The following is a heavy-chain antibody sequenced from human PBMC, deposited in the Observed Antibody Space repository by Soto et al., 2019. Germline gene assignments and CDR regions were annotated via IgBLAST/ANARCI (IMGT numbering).Heavy chain of an antibody. CDR3: AREAAVPADMAVDI. Sequence: QVQLVQSGAEVKKPGASVKVSCKTSGYTFNKYGVSWVRQAPGQGLEWMGWISGNNGNTNYAQKFQGRVTLTLDSSTTTAYMEVRSLRSDDTVMYYCAREAAVPADMAVDIWGQGTMVTVSS. D-gene: IGHD6-25*01. V-gene: IGHV1-18*01. J-gene: IGHJ3*02. CDR2: ISGNNGNT. CDR1: GYTFNKYG.